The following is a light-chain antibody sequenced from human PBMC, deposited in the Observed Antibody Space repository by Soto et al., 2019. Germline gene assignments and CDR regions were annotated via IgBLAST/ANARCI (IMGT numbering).Light chain of an antibody. CDR3: SSYTSSTTFV. V-gene: IGLV2-14*03. CDR1: SSDVGGYNY. J-gene: IGLJ1*01. Sequence: QSVLTQPASVSGSPGQSITISCTGTSSDVGGYNYVSWYQQHPGKAPKLMTSDVTNRPSGVSNRFSGSKSGNTASLTISGLQAEDEAEYYCSSYTSSTTFVFGTGTKVTVL. CDR2: DVT.